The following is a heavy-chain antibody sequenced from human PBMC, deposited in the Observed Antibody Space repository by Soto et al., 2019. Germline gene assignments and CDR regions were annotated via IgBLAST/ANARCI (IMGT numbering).Heavy chain of an antibody. D-gene: IGHD1-7*01. Sequence: SETLSLTCVVYGGSFSGYYLTWIRQPPGKGLEWVGEIGHSGSATYSPSLKSRVTISVDTSNNQFSLRLSSVTAADTAVYYCATGGNCIVSSCPLGSQYGVGVWGKGTTVTVSS. J-gene: IGHJ6*04. V-gene: IGHV4-34*01. CDR1: GGSFSGYY. CDR2: IGHSGSA. CDR3: ATGGNCIVSSCPLGSQYGVGV.